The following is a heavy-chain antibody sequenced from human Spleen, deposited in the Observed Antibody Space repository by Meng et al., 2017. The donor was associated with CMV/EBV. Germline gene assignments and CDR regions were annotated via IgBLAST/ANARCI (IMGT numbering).Heavy chain of an antibody. CDR2: INPNNGAT. D-gene: IGHD2-2*01. CDR1: GYTFTGYY. Sequence: QVQLGQSGAVVKKPGSSETGSCKASGYTFTGYYMHWVRQAPGEGLEWMGWINPNNGATNTDQNFQGRVTMTRDTSTSTVYMELSSLRSDDTAVYYCARFFSSSRHFDYWGQGTLVTVSS. V-gene: IGHV1-2*02. CDR3: ARFFSSSRHFDY. J-gene: IGHJ4*01.